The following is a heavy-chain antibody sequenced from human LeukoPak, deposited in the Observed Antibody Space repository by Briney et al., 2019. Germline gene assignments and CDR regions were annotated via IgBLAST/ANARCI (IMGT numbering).Heavy chain of an antibody. CDR3: ARHESAVGALFY. CDR1: GGTISRYY. J-gene: IGHJ4*02. CDR2: IYSSGST. V-gene: IGHV4-59*08. Sequence: PSETLSLTCSVSGGTISRYYWSWIRQSPRRGLEWIGYIYSSGSTNSNPSLKSRVSISVDTSKNQFSLKLSSVTAADTAVYYCARHESAVGALFYWGQGTLVTVSS. D-gene: IGHD1-26*01.